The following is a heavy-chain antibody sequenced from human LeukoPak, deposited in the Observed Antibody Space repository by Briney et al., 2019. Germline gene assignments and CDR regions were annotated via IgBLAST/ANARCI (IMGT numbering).Heavy chain of an antibody. J-gene: IGHJ4*02. V-gene: IGHV3-49*04. CDR1: GFTFGDYA. CDR2: IRSRIYGGTP. CDR3: SRDQTPYY. Sequence: GGSLRLSCTASGFTFGDYAMTWVRQAPGKGLEWVGFIRSRIYGGTPEYAASVKGRFTISRDDSQGIAYLQMNSLITEDTAVYYCSRDQTPYYWGQGTLVTVSS.